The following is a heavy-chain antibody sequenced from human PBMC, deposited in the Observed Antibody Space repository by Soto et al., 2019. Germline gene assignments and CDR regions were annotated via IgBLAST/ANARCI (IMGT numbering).Heavy chain of an antibody. CDR2: IKSKGSGGTT. Sequence: GGSLRLSCAASGLTFRNAWMSWVRQAPGKGLEWVGRIKSKGSGGTTDYAAPVKGRFTISRDDSKQALFLQMNSLKTEDAAVYYCTWNLVYYYKMGVWGQGTTVTVSS. J-gene: IGHJ6*02. V-gene: IGHV3-15*01. CDR3: TWNLVYYYKMGV. CDR1: GLTFRNAW. D-gene: IGHD1-7*01.